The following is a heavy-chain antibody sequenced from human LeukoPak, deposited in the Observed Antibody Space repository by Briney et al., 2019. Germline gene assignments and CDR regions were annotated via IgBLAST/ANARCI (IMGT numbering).Heavy chain of an antibody. CDR3: ARDSYGSGGYDS. D-gene: IGHD3-10*01. J-gene: IGHJ4*02. CDR1: GFTVSNNY. CDR2: IYSGGST. V-gene: IGHV3-53*01. Sequence: GGSLRLSCAASGFTVSNNYMSWVRQAPGKGLEWVSVIYSGGSTYYADSVKGRFTISRDNSKNTLYLQMNSLRAEDTAVYYCARDSYGSGGYDSWGQGTLVTVSS.